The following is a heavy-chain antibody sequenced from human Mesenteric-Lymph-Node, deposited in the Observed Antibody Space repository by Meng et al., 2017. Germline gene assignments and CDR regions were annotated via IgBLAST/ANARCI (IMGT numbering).Heavy chain of an antibody. CDR2: VVYSGTT. Sequence: QESGPVLVKPSETLSLTCPVFGGSISSSSYYWAWIRQPPGEGLEWIGSVVYSGTTYYTSSLKSRVSISVDTSKNQFSLKLSSVTAADTAVYYCARHHHSPTFDYWGQGTLVTVSS. CDR1: GGSISSSSYY. J-gene: IGHJ4*02. CDR3: ARHHHSPTFDY. D-gene: IGHD1-14*01. V-gene: IGHV4-39*01.